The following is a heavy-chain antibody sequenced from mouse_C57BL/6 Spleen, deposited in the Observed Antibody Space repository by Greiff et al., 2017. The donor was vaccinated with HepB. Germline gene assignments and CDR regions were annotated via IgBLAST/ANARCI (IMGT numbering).Heavy chain of an antibody. J-gene: IGHJ1*03. Sequence: VQLQQPGAELVKPGASVKLSCKASGYTFTSYWMHWVKQRPGQGLEWIGMIHPNSGSTNYNEKFKSKATLTVDKSSSTAYMKLSSLTSEDSAVYYCARRGSRVWYFDVWGTGTTVTVSS. D-gene: IGHD1-1*01. CDR2: IHPNSGST. CDR1: GYTFTSYW. CDR3: ARRGSRVWYFDV. V-gene: IGHV1-64*01.